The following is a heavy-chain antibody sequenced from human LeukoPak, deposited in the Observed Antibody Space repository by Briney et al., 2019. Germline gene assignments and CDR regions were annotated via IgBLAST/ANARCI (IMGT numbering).Heavy chain of an antibody. V-gene: IGHV3-30*02. J-gene: IGHJ4*02. CDR3: AKAYSSYFDY. CDR2: IRYDGSNK. Sequence: GGSLRLSCAASGFTFSGYGMHWVRQAPGKGLEWVTFIRYDGSNKYYADSVKGRFTISRDNSKNTLYLQMNSLRAEDTAVYYCAKAYSSYFDYWGQGTLVTVSS. D-gene: IGHD2-21*01. CDR1: GFTFSGYG.